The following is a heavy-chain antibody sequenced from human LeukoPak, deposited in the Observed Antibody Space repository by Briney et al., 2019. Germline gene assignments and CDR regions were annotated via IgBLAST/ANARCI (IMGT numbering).Heavy chain of an antibody. J-gene: IGHJ4*02. V-gene: IGHV3-23*01. D-gene: IGHD5-18*01. CDR3: AKDRGYSYGLYYFDY. CDR2: ISGSGGST. CDR1: GFTFSSYA. Sequence: GGSLRLSCAASGFTFSSYAMSWVRQAPGKGLEWVSAISGSGGSTYYADSVKGRFTVSRDNSKNTLYLQMNSLRAEDTAVYYCAKDRGYSYGLYYFDYWGQGTLVTVSS.